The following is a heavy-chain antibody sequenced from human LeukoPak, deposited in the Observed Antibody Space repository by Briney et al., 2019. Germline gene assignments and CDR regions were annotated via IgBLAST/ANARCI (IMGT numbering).Heavy chain of an antibody. CDR1: GPTFSSYG. J-gene: IGHJ4*02. CDR2: ITGGGGTT. Sequence: GGSLRLSCEASGPTFSSYGMSWVRQAPGKGLQWVSAITGGGGTTYYADSVKGRFTISRDNSKNMLYLQMNSLRAEDTAVYYCAKMQGYFDYWGQGTLVPVSS. CDR3: AKMQGYFDY. V-gene: IGHV3-23*01.